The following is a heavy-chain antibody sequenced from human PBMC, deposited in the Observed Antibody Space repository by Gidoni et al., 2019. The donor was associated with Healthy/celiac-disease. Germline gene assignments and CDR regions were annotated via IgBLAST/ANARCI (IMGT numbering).Heavy chain of an antibody. CDR3: ARGNFDDSSGYYHPFDY. Sequence: QAQLVQSGAEVKKPGSSVKVSCKASGGTFRSYAISWVRQAPGQGLEWMGRIIPILGIANDAQKFQGRVTITADKSTSTAYMELSSLRSEDTAVYYCARGNFDDSSGYYHPFDYWGQGTLVTVSS. V-gene: IGHV1-69*09. CDR2: IIPILGIA. J-gene: IGHJ4*02. D-gene: IGHD3-22*01. CDR1: GGTFRSYA.